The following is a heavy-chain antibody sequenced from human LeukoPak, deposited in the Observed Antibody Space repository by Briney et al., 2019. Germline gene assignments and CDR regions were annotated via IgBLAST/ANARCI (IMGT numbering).Heavy chain of an antibody. V-gene: IGHV4-34*01. Sequence: PSETLSLTCAVYGGSFSGYYWSWIRQPPGRGLEWIGEINHSGSTNYNPSLKSRVTISVDTSKNQFSLKLSSVTAADTAVYYCARDYCSSTSCYGSYYYYYGMDVWGQGTTVTVSS. CDR2: INHSGST. CDR1: GGSFSGYY. J-gene: IGHJ6*02. CDR3: ARDYCSSTSCYGSYYYYYGMDV. D-gene: IGHD2-2*01.